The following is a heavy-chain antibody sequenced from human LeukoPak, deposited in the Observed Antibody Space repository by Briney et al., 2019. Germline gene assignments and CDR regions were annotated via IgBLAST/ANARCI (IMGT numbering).Heavy chain of an antibody. CDR3: ASDRFYFGV. CDR2: IELDGTEK. J-gene: IGHJ4*02. D-gene: IGHD3-16*01. Sequence: PGGSLRLSCAASGFTFSSYWMHWVRQAPGKGLEWVANIELDGTEKYYVDSVKGRFTISRDNAKNSLYLQMNSLRAEDTAVYYCASDRFYFGVWGQGTLVTVSS. CDR1: GFTFSSYW. V-gene: IGHV3-7*05.